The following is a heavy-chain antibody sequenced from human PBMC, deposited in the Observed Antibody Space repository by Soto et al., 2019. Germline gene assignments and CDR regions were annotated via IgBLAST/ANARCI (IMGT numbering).Heavy chain of an antibody. J-gene: IGHJ4*02. CDR3: AKGGSGWYFDY. Sequence: QVQLVESGGGVVQPGRSLRLSCAASGFTFSSYGMHWVRQAPGKGLEWVAVISYDGSNKYYADSVKGRFTISRDNSKNTLYLQMNSLRAEDTAVYCCAKGGSGWYFDYWGQGTLVTVSP. CDR1: GFTFSSYG. D-gene: IGHD6-19*01. CDR2: ISYDGSNK. V-gene: IGHV3-30*18.